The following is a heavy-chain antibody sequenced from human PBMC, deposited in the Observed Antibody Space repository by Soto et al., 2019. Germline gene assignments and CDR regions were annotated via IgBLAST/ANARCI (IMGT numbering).Heavy chain of an antibody. D-gene: IGHD3-9*01. CDR1: GFTVSSNY. CDR2: IYSGGST. Sequence: PGGSLRLSCAASGFTVSSNYMSWVRQAPGKGLEWVSVIYSGGSTYYADSVKGRFTISRHNSKNTLYLQMNSLRAEDTAVYYCARDPGYYDILTGYYYYYGMDVWGQGTTVTVSS. J-gene: IGHJ6*02. V-gene: IGHV3-53*04. CDR3: ARDPGYYDILTGYYYYYGMDV.